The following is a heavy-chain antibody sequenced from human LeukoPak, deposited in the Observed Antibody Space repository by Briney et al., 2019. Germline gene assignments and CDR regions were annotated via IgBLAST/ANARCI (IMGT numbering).Heavy chain of an antibody. CDR2: LYYDGST. Sequence: SETLSLTCTVSGGSISGYYWSWLRQPPGKGLEWVGYLYYDGSTTYNPSLKSRVTISLDTSKNQFFPKLSSVTAADTAVYYCARYSYGGFYFDYWGQGTLVTVSS. V-gene: IGHV4-59*08. CDR3: ARYSYGGFYFDY. CDR1: GGSISGYY. J-gene: IGHJ4*02. D-gene: IGHD5-18*01.